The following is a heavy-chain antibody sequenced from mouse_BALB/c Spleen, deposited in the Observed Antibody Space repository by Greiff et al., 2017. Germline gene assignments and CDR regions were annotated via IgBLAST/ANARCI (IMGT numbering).Heavy chain of an antibody. D-gene: IGHD4-1*01. J-gene: IGHJ3*01. CDR2: IRLKSNNYAT. CDR1: GFTFSNYW. CDR3: TSERGTFAY. Sequence: EVKLMESGGGLVQPGGSMKLSCVASGFTFSNYWMNWVRQSPEKGLEWVAEIRLKSNNYATHYAESVKGRFTISRDDSKSSVYLQMNNLRAEDTGIYYCTSERGTFAYWGQGTLVTVSA. V-gene: IGHV6-6*02.